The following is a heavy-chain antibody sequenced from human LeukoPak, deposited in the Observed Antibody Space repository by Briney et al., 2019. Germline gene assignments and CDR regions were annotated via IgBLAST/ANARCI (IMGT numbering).Heavy chain of an antibody. J-gene: IGHJ6*02. CDR2: IYSGGST. CDR1: GFTVSSNY. D-gene: IGHD2-15*01. V-gene: IGHV3-66*04. CDR3: ARHYCSGGSCYYYYGMDV. Sequence: GGSLRLSCAASGFTVSSNYMSWVRQAPGKGLEWVSVIYSGGSTYYADSVKGRFTISRDNSKNTLYLQMNSLRAEDTAVYYCARHYCSGGSCYYYYGMDVWGQGTTVTVSS.